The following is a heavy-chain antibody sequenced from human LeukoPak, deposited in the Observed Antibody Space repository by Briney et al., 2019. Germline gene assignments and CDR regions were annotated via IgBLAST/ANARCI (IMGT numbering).Heavy chain of an antibody. CDR1: GGSISSYY. V-gene: IGHV4-59*01. D-gene: IGHD6-19*01. CDR3: ANVPIAVAGTSEGY. J-gene: IGHJ4*02. CDR2: IYYSGST. Sequence: SETLSLTCTVSGGSISSYYWSWIRQPPGMGLEWIGYIYYSGSTNYNPSLKSRVTISVDTSKNQFSLKVSSVTAADTAVYYCANVPIAVAGTSEGYWGQGILVTVSS.